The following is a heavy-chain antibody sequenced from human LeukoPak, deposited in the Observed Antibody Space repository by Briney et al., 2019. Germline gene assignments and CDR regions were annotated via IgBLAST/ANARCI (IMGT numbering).Heavy chain of an antibody. D-gene: IGHD1-1*01. V-gene: IGHV1-46*01. J-gene: IGHJ4*02. CDR3: ARDSSTGTTGCSY. CDR1: GYTFTGYY. Sequence: ASVKVSCKASGYTFTGYYMHWVRQTPGQGLEWMGIINPSGGSTTYAQNFRGRVTMTRDTSTNTVYMELSSLTSEDTAVYCCARDSSTGTTGCSYWGQGTLVTVSS. CDR2: INPSGGST.